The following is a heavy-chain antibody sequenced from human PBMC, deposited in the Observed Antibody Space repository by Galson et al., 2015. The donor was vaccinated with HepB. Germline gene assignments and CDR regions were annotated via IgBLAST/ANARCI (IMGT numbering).Heavy chain of an antibody. CDR3: ARAGYYYDSSGYFNWAGAFDI. Sequence: SETLSLTCTVSGGSITSYYWNWIRQPPGKGLEWIGYIYFRGSTDYNPSLKSRVAISLDTSKNQFSLKLSSVTAADTAVYYCARAGYYYDSSGYFNWAGAFDIWGQGTMVTVSS. V-gene: IGHV4-59*08. CDR1: GGSITSYY. J-gene: IGHJ3*02. D-gene: IGHD3-22*01. CDR2: IYFRGST.